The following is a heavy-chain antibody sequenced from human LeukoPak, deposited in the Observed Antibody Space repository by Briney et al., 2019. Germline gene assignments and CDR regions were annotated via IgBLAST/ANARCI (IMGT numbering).Heavy chain of an antibody. J-gene: IGHJ4*02. CDR1: GFTFSSYA. V-gene: IGHV3-23*01. D-gene: IGHD6-13*01. CDR3: AKDRTRGIAAAGRSFDY. CDR2: ISGSGGST. Sequence: GGSLRLSCAASGFTFSSYAMGWVRQAPGKGLEWVSAISGSGGSTYYADSVKGRFTISRDNSKNTLYLQMNSLRAEDTAVYYCAKDRTRGIAAAGRSFDYWGQGTLVTVSS.